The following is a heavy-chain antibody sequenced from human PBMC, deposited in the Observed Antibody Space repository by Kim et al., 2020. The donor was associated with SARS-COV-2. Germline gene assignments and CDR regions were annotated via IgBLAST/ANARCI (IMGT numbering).Heavy chain of an antibody. D-gene: IGHD2-2*01. J-gene: IGHJ5*02. CDR2: IDPSDSYT. CDR3: ARDELGYCSSTSCYGWFDP. CDR1: GYSFTSYW. V-gene: IGHV5-10-1*01. Sequence: GESLKISCKGSGYSFTSYWISWVRQMPGKGLEWMGRIDPSDSYTNYSPSFQGHVTISADKSISTAYLQWSSLKASDTAMYYCARDELGYCSSTSCYGWFDPWGQGTLVTVSS.